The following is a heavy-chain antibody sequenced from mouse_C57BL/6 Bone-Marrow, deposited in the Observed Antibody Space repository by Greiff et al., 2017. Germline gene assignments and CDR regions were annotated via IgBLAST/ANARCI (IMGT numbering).Heavy chain of an antibody. V-gene: IGHV5-6*01. CDR3: ARLDY. CDR1: GFPFSSYG. J-gene: IGHJ2*01. CDR2: ISSGGSYT. Sequence: EVQVVESGGDLVKPGGSLKLSCAASGFPFSSYGMSWVRQTPDKRLEWVATISSGGSYTYYPDSVKGRFTISRDNAKNTLYLQMSSLKSEDTAMYYCARLDYWGQGTTLTVSS.